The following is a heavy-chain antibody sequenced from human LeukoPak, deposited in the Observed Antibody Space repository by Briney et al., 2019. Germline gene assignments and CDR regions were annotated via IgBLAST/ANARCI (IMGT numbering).Heavy chain of an antibody. D-gene: IGHD3-16*01. CDR1: GDTFSRYA. J-gene: IGHJ6*03. V-gene: IGHV1-69*13. Sequence: EASVKVSCKGSGDTFSRYAISWVRQAPGQGLEWMGGIIPVLSTANYAQKFQDRVTITADESTSTTYMELSSLKSEDTAVYYCATTGGDIYYYYMDVWGKGTTVTISS. CDR2: IIPVLSTA. CDR3: ATTGGDIYYYYMDV.